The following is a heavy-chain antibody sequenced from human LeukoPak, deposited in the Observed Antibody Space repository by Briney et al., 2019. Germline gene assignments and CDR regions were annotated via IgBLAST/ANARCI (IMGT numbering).Heavy chain of an antibody. Sequence: GGSLRLSCAGSGVTFINYWMTWVRQVPGKGLEWVANINRDGSGKYYLPSVRGRFTISKDDAKGSLYLQMDSLRPEGTAIYYCARVEYSGNGNLYWGQGTLVTVSS. CDR3: ARVEYSGNGNLY. CDR1: GVTFINYW. J-gene: IGHJ4*02. D-gene: IGHD5-12*01. CDR2: INRDGSGK. V-gene: IGHV3-7*01.